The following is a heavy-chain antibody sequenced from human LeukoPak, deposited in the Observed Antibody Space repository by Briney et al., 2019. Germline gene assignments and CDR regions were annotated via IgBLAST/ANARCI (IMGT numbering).Heavy chain of an antibody. J-gene: IGHJ4*02. D-gene: IGHD2-15*01. V-gene: IGHV3-74*01. CDR3: ARGRIGDLDY. Sequence: GGSLRLSCAASGFTFSHYWMHWVRQTPGKGLMWVSHINSDGSSTNYTDSVKGRFTISRDNAKNTLYLQMNSLRAEDTAVYFCARGRIGDLDYWGQGTLITVSS. CDR1: GFTFSHYW. CDR2: INSDGSST.